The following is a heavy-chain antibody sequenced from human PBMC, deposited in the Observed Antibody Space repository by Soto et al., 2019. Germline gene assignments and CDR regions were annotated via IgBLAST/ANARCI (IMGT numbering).Heavy chain of an antibody. V-gene: IGHV4-59*01. Sequence: PSETLSLTCTVSGGSIGRYYWSWIRQPPGQGLEWIAYIHHSGSTNYSPSLKSRVTISGDTSKSQFSLRLTSVTAADTAVYYCARSYYDSSGYLDAFDIWGQGTMVTVSS. CDR2: IHHSGST. CDR3: ARSYYDSSGYLDAFDI. CDR1: GGSIGRYY. J-gene: IGHJ3*02. D-gene: IGHD3-22*01.